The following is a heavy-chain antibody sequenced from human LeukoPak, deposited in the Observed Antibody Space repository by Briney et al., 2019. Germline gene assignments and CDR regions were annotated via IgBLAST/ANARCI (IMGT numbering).Heavy chain of an antibody. J-gene: IGHJ4*02. D-gene: IGHD2-15*01. CDR1: GFTFSIYW. Sequence: GGSLRLSCAASGFTFSIYWMSWVRQAPGEGLEWVANIKHDGSEKYYVDSVKGRFTISRDNAKNSLYLQMNSLRAEDTALYYCARYFSGGSCFDYWGQGTLVTVSS. CDR3: ARYFSGGSCFDY. CDR2: IKHDGSEK. V-gene: IGHV3-7*03.